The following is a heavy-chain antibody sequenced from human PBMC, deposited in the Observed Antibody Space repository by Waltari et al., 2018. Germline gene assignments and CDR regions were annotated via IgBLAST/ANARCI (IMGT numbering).Heavy chain of an antibody. Sequence: EVQLVESGGSLVQPGRSLRLSCAASGFRFDESAMHWVRQSPGKGLGWCSGINFNSDKINYADSVKGRFTISRDNAKNSLYLQINSLRAEDTALYYCVKGHYYDNNGYFDYWGQGTLVTVSS. V-gene: IGHV3-9*01. CDR3: VKGHYYDNNGYFDY. D-gene: IGHD3-22*01. CDR1: GFRFDESA. CDR2: INFNSDKI. J-gene: IGHJ4*02.